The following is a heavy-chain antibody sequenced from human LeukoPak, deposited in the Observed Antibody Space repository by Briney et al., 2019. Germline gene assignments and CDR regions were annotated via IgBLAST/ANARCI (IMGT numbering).Heavy chain of an antibody. CDR3: ARYAASAPPRYPRYYFDS. CDR2: ISSSGTYI. J-gene: IGHJ4*02. V-gene: IGHV3-21*01. CDR1: GFNFSTYS. D-gene: IGHD6-13*01. Sequence: GGSLRLSCAASGFNFSTYSMNWVRQAPGKGLEWVSSISSSGTYIYYGGSVKGRFTISRDNAKNSLFLQMNSLRAEDTAVYYCARYAASAPPRYPRYYFDSWGQGTLVTVSS.